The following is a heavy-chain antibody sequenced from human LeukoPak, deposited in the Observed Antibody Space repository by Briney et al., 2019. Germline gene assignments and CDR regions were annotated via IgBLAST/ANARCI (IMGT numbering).Heavy chain of an antibody. CDR2: MNPNSGNT. J-gene: IGHJ5*02. V-gene: IGHV1-8*01. CDR1: GYTFTSYD. Sequence: GASVKVSCKASGYTFTSYDINWVRQATGQGLEWMGWMNPNSGNTGYAQKFQGRVTMTRNTSISTAYMELSRLRSDDTAVYYCAREEGSTSGQNWFDPWGQGTLVTVSS. D-gene: IGHD2-2*01. CDR3: AREEGSTSGQNWFDP.